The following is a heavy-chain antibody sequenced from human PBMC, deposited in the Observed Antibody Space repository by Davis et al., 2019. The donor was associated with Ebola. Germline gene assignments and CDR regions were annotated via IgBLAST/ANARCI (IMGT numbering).Heavy chain of an antibody. CDR1: GGSFTSYY. Sequence: MPSETLSPTVSVHGGSFTSYYWSCHRQTPGKGLKWSGEINHTGSTNYNPSLKSRVTISVDTSKNQFSLKLSSVTAADTAVYYCVRRSNLSFDYWGQGTLVTVSS. J-gene: IGHJ4*02. CDR3: VRRSNLSFDY. V-gene: IGHV4-34*01. CDR2: INHTGST. D-gene: IGHD2-2*01.